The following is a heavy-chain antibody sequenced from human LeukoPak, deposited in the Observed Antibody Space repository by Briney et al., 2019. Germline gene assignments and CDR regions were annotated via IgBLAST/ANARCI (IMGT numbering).Heavy chain of an antibody. V-gene: IGHV4-39*07. CDR3: ARFRTQAAAAQDPFTP. Sequence: SETLSLTCTVSGGSISSSSYYWGWIRQPPGKGLEWIGSIYYSGSTYYNPSLKSRVTISVDTSKNQFSLKLSSVTAADTAVYYCARFRTQAAAAQDPFTPWGQGTLVTVSS. D-gene: IGHD6-13*01. CDR1: GGSISSSSYY. J-gene: IGHJ5*02. CDR2: IYYSGST.